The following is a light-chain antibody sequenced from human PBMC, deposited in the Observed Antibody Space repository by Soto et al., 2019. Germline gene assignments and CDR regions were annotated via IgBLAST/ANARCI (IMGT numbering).Light chain of an antibody. CDR3: LQYEAHPYT. CDR2: GAS. V-gene: IGKV1-16*02. Sequence: DIQMTQSPSSLSASVGDRVTVTCRASKGISLNLAWFQQKPGKAPKSLIYGASILQLGAPSKFSASGSGTNDSVTIDSRQPDEFATYYCLQYEAHPYTFGHRTKLEIK. J-gene: IGKJ2*01. CDR1: KGISLN.